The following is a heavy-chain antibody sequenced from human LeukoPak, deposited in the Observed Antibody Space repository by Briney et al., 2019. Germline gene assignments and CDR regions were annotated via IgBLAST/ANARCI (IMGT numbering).Heavy chain of an antibody. CDR2: IYPGDSDT. J-gene: IGHJ4*02. D-gene: IGHD3-10*01. CDR1: GYSFTNYW. V-gene: IGHV5-51*01. Sequence: GESLKISCKGSGYSFTNYWIGWVRQMPGKGLEWMGIIYPGDSDTRYSPSFQGQVTISADKSVSTAYLQWSSLKAADTAMYYCGRLRADGSYYPIGYWGQGTLVTVSS. CDR3: GRLRADGSYYPIGY.